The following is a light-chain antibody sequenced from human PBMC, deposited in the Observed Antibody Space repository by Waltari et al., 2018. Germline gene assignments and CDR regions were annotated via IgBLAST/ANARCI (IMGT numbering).Light chain of an antibody. CDR2: DVS. V-gene: IGLV2-14*03. Sequence: QSALTQPASVSGSPGQSITISCTGTSSDVGGYNYVSWYQQHPGKAPKLMIFDVSNRPSGGSNRFSGSKSGNTASLTISGLRAEDEADYYCSSYISSSTLELFGGGTSLTVL. CDR3: SSYISSSTLEL. CDR1: SSDVGGYNY. J-gene: IGLJ2*01.